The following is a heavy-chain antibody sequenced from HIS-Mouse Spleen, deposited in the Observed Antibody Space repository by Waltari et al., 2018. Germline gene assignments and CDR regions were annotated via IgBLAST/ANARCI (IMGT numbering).Heavy chain of an antibody. CDR2: IYYSGGT. V-gene: IGHV4-39*01. Sequence: QLQLQESGPGLVKPSETLSLTCTVSGGSISSSSYYWGWIRQPPGKGREWIGGIYYSGGTYYNPSLKIRVTISVDTSKNQFSLRLSSVTAADTSVYYCARHNLNYWYFDLWGRGALVTVSS. CDR1: GGSISSSSYY. CDR3: ARHNLNYWYFDL. J-gene: IGHJ2*01.